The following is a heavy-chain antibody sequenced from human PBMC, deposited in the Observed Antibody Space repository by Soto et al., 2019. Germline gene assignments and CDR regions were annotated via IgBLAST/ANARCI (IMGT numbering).Heavy chain of an antibody. J-gene: IGHJ6*03. Sequence: QVPLQLSGPGLMEPSQTLSLTCAISGDSVSSNSAGWNWVRQTPSSGLECLGRTDYKSKWFNNYAVSVKSRITINPDTSQNQFSLHLDSVTPEDTAVYFCARGSWDDVSGHYYMDVWGKGTTVTVSS. V-gene: IGHV6-1*01. CDR2: TDYKSKWFN. D-gene: IGHD5-12*01. CDR3: ARGSWDDVSGHYYMDV. CDR1: GDSVSSNSAG.